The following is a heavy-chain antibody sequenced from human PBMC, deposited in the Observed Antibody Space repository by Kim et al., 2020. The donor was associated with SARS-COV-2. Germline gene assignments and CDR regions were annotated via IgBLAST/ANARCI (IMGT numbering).Heavy chain of an antibody. CDR2: IKSKTDGGTT. V-gene: IGHV3-15*01. CDR3: TTGNSMIVIDAFDI. Sequence: GGSLRLSCAASGFTFSNAWMSWVRQAPGKGLEWVGRIKSKTDGGTTDYAAPVKGRFTISRDDSKNTLYLQMNSLKTEDTAVYYCTTGNSMIVIDAFDIWGQGTMVTVSS. J-gene: IGHJ3*02. D-gene: IGHD3-22*01. CDR1: GFTFSNAW.